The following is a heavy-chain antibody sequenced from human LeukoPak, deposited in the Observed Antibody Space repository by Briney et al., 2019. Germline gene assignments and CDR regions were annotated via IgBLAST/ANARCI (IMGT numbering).Heavy chain of an antibody. D-gene: IGHD4-17*01. J-gene: IGHJ4*02. CDR2: IIGSGGST. Sequence: PGGSLRLSCAASGFTFSSYAMSWVRQAPGKGLEWVSGIIGSGGSTYYADSVKGRFTISRDNAKNTLYLQMNSLRAEDTAVYYCARDLSYGDYRFDYWGQGTLVTVSS. CDR1: GFTFSSYA. CDR3: ARDLSYGDYRFDY. V-gene: IGHV3-23*01.